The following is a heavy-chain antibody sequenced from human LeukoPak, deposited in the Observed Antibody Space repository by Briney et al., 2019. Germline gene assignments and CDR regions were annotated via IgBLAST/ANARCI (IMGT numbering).Heavy chain of an antibody. CDR2: IYHSGST. CDR3: AGGPRNVGDTSYYGMDV. D-gene: IGHD1-14*01. V-gene: IGHV4-4*02. Sequence: PSGTLSLTCAVSGGSISSSNWWSWVRQPPGKGLEWIGEIYHSGSTNYNPSLKSRVTISVDKSKNQFSLKLSSVTAADTAVYYCAGGPRNVGDTSYYGMDVWGQGTTVTVSS. J-gene: IGHJ6*02. CDR1: GGSISSSNW.